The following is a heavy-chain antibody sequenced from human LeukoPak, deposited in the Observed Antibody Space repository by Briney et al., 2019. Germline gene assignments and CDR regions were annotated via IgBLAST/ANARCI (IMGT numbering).Heavy chain of an antibody. CDR2: IYTSGST. Sequence: SETLSLTCTVSGGSISSYYWSWIRQPAGKGLEWIGRIYTSGSTNYNPSLKSRVTISVDTSKNQFSLKLSSVTAADTAVYYCARGRGYGEEYGMDVWGQGTTVTVSS. CDR1: GGSISSYY. CDR3: ARGRGYGEEYGMDV. V-gene: IGHV4-4*07. J-gene: IGHJ6*02. D-gene: IGHD4-17*01.